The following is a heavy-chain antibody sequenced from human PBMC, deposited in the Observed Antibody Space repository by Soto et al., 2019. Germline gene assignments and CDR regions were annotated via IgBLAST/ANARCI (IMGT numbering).Heavy chain of an antibody. J-gene: IGHJ6*02. Sequence: ASVKVSCKASGGTFSSYTISWVRQAPGQGLEWMGRIIPILGIANYAQKFQGRVTITADKSTSTAYMELSSLRSEDTAVYYCAKDRVAYWYYYGMDVWGQGTTVTVSS. V-gene: IGHV1-69*04. CDR1: GGTFSSYT. CDR3: AKDRVAYWYYYGMDV. CDR2: IIPILGIA. D-gene: IGHD2-8*02.